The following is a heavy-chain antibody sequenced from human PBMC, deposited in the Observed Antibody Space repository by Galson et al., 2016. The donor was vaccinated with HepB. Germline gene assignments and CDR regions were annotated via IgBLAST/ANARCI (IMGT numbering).Heavy chain of an antibody. V-gene: IGHV4-61*03. CDR2: VSYNGST. J-gene: IGHJ6*02. CDR1: GDSIRSCCKY. Sequence: ETLSLHCTISGDSIRSCCKYWTWIRQPPGKGLEWIGYVSYNGSTNYNPSLKSRVTISVDTSKNHFSLKMTSVTAADTAVYFCARDRVVPAARDNSVYYGLDVWGQGTTVTVSS. D-gene: IGHD2-2*01. CDR3: ARDRVVPAARDNSVYYGLDV.